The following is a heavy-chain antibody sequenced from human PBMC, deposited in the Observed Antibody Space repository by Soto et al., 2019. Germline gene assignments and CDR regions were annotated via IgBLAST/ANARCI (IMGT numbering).Heavy chain of an antibody. Sequence: SVKVSCKSSGFTFTSSAVQWVRQARGQRLEWIGWIVVGSGNTNYARKFQERVTITRDMSTSTAYMELSSLRSEDTAVYYCAAEPSLVVPLGYYGMDVWGQGTTVTVSS. J-gene: IGHJ6*02. V-gene: IGHV1-58*01. D-gene: IGHD3-22*01. CDR3: AAEPSLVVPLGYYGMDV. CDR1: GFTFTSSA. CDR2: IVVGSGNT.